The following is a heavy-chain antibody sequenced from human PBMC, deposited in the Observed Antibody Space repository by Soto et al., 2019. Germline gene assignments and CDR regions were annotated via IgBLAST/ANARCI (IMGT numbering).Heavy chain of an antibody. D-gene: IGHD1-7*01. CDR3: ARESGDNWDYEAY. J-gene: IGHJ4*02. CDR2: INTSGNT. CDR1: GGSISSYR. Sequence: KPSETLSLTCTVSGGSISSYRWSWIRQSAGKGLEWIGRINTSGNTHYNPSLKSRVTVSIDTSRNQFFLTVNSVTAADSAVYYCARESGDNWDYEAYWGQGTPVTVSS. V-gene: IGHV4-4*07.